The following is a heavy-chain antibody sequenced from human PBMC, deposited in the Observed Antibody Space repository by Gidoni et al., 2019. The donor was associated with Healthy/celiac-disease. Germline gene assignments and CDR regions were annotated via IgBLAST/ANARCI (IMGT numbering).Heavy chain of an antibody. CDR1: GFTFSSYA. D-gene: IGHD3-10*01. CDR2: ISGSGGST. J-gene: IGHJ4*02. V-gene: IGHV3-23*01. Sequence: EVQLLESGGGLVQPGGSLRLYCADFGFTFSSYAMSWVRQAPGKGLEWVSAISGSGGSTYYADSVKGRFTISRDNSKNTLYLQMNSLRAEDTAVYYCAKDRLGSGSYYFTCWGQGTLVTVSS. CDR3: AKDRLGSGSYYFTC.